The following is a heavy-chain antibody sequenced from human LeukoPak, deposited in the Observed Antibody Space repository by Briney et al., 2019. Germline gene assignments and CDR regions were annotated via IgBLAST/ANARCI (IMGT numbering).Heavy chain of an antibody. CDR2: IYYSGST. D-gene: IGHD3-22*01. Sequence: PSETLSLTCTVSGGSISSSSYYWGWIRQPPGKGLEWIGYIYYSGSTNYNPSLKSRVTISVDTSKNQFSLKLSSVTAADTAVYYCARSGHSSGYPGLFDYWGQGTLVTVSS. CDR3: ARSGHSSGYPGLFDY. V-gene: IGHV4-61*05. J-gene: IGHJ4*02. CDR1: GGSISSSSYY.